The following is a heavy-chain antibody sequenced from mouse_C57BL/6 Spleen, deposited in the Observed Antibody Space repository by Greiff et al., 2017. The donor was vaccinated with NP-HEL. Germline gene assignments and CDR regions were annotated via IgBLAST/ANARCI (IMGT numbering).Heavy chain of an antibody. J-gene: IGHJ4*01. CDR2: ISDGGSYT. D-gene: IGHD2-4*01. CDR1: GLTFSSYA. V-gene: IGHV5-4*01. Sequence: DVHLVESGGGLVKPGGSLKLSCAASGLTFSSYAMSWVRQTPEKRLEWVATISDGGSYTYYPDNVKGRFTISRDNAKNNLYLQMSHLKSEDTAMYYCAREGLPLAMDYWGQGTSVTVSS. CDR3: AREGLPLAMDY.